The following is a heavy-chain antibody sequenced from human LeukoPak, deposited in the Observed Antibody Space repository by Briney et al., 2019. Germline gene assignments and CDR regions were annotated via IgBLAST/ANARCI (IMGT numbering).Heavy chain of an antibody. CDR3: ARDRINMMVLVHDSGLDL. CDR1: GFTLTDYG. V-gene: IGHV3-30*01. Sequence: PGRSLRLSCAASGFTLTDYGIHWVRQAPGKGLEWVAVLSYDGSGRYYADSVNGRFTISRDISSDTVSLQMNSLRVEDTAVYFCARDRINMMVLVHDSGLDLWGQGTLVTVSS. D-gene: IGHD3-22*01. CDR2: LSYDGSGR. J-gene: IGHJ5*02.